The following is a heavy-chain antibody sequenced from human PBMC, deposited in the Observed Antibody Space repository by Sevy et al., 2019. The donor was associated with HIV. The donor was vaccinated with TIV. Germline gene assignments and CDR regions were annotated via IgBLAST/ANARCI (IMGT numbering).Heavy chain of an antibody. J-gene: IGHJ4*02. D-gene: IGHD3-3*01. CDR3: ASALRFLGAFDY. CDR2: IYYSGST. Sequence: SETLSLTCTVSGGSISSYYWSWIRQPPGKGLEWIGYIYYSGSTNYNPSLKSRVTISVDTSKNQFSLKLSSVTAADTAVYYCASALRFLGAFDYWGQGTLVTVSS. CDR1: GGSISSYY. V-gene: IGHV4-59*13.